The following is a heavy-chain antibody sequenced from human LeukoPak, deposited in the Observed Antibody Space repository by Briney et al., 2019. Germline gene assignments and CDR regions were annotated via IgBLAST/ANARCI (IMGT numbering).Heavy chain of an antibody. J-gene: IGHJ4*02. Sequence: PSETLSLTCAVYGGSFSGYYWSWIRQPPGKGLEWIGEINHSGSTNYNPSLKSRVTISVDTSKNQFSLKLSSVTAADTAVYYCARSLRYFDKYYFDYWGQGTLVTVSS. CDR2: INHSGST. V-gene: IGHV4-34*01. CDR1: GGSFSGYY. CDR3: ARSLRYFDKYYFDY. D-gene: IGHD3-9*01.